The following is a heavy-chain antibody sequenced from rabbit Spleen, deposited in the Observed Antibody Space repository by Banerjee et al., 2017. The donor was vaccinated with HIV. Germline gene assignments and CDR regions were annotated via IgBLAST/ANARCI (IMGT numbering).Heavy chain of an antibody. V-gene: IGHV1S45*01. Sequence: QEQLKETGGGLVQPGGSLTLTCKASGFSFSSNDYICWVRQAPGKGLEWIACTAAGRSAFTFYASWATGRFTCSMASSTTVTLQMSSLTAADTATYFCARDTGTSFSSYGLDLWGQSTLVTVS. J-gene: IGHJ6*01. CDR3: ARDTGTSFSSYGLDL. CDR1: GFSFSSNDY. CDR2: TAAGRSAFT. D-gene: IGHD8-1*01.